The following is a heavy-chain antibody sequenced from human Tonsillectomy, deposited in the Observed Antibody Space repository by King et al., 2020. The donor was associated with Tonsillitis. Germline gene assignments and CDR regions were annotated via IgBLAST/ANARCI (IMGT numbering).Heavy chain of an antibody. CDR2: IKSQTDGGTT. D-gene: IGHD6-19*01. V-gene: IGHV3-15*01. Sequence: VQLVESGGGMVKPGGSLRLSCAASGFTFSSVWMGWVRQAPGKGLEWVGRIKSQTDGGTTDYAAPVKGRFTISRDDSQKTVYLQLNSLKTEDTALYYCTTSGWYGAFDIWGQGTMVTVSS. CDR3: TTSGWYGAFDI. J-gene: IGHJ3*02. CDR1: GFTFSSVW.